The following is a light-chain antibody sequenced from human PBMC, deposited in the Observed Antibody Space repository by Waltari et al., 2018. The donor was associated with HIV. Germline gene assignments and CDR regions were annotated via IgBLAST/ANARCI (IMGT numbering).Light chain of an antibody. Sequence: DIQMTQSPSTLSASVGDSVTITCRVSQSICSSLGWYQKKSGKAPKFLIDKASSLESGVPSRFSGSGAGTEFTLTISSLQPDDFATYYCQQYFGQGTRLEIK. CDR1: QSICSS. CDR3: QQY. V-gene: IGKV1-5*03. CDR2: KAS. J-gene: IGKJ5*01.